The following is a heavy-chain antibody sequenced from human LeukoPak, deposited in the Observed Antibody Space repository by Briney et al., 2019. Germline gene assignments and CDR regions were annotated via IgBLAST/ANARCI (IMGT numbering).Heavy chain of an antibody. CDR2: IYYSGST. CDR3: ARARYDFFFDY. CDR1: GGSISSYY. D-gene: IGHD3-3*01. Sequence: SETLSLTCTVSGGSISSYYWSWIRQPPGKGLEWIGYIYYSGSTNYNPSLKSRVTISVDTSKNQFSLKLSSVTAADTAVYYCARARYDFFFDYWGQGTLVTVSS. V-gene: IGHV4-59*01. J-gene: IGHJ4*02.